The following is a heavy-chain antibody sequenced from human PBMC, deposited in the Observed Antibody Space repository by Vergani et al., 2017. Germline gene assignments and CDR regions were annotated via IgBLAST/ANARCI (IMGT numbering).Heavy chain of an antibody. V-gene: IGHV1-69*13. D-gene: IGHD2-15*01. CDR1: GGTFSTYA. J-gene: IGHJ4*02. CDR2: LIPIFGTT. CDR3: ARDRRYCSGGSCYLDY. Sequence: QVQLVQSGAEVKKPGSSVTVSCKASGGTFSTYAISWVRQAPGQGLEWMGRLIPIFGTTNYAQNFQGRVTITADESTSTAYMELSSLSSEDTAVYYCARDRRYCSGGSCYLDYWGQGTLITVSS.